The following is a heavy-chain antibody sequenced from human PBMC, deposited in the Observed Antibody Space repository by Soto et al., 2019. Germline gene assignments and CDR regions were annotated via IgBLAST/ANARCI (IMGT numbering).Heavy chain of an antibody. Sequence: GGSLRLSCAASGFTFSSYAMSWVRQGPGKGLEWVSAISDSAINTYYADSVKGRFIISRDNSKNTLYLQMSSLRAEDTARYYCAKRGNDWGYDYYAMNVCCTGNTATVSS. J-gene: IGHJ6*04. D-gene: IGHD7-27*01. V-gene: IGHV3-23*01. CDR2: ISDSAINT. CDR1: GFTFSSYA. CDR3: AKRGNDWGYDYYAMNV.